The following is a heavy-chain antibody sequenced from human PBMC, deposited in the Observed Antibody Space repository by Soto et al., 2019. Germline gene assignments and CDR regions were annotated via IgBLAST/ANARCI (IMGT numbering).Heavy chain of an antibody. V-gene: IGHV4-59*08. D-gene: IGHD3-10*01. CDR1: GGSISNYY. CDR3: ARRGNYYGSGSYNNWFDP. CDR2: IYDSGST. Sequence: SETLSLTCTVSGGSISNYYWSWVRQPPGKGLEWIGYIYDSGSTYYNPSLKSRLSISVDTSKNQFSLKLSSVTAADTALYYCARRGNYYGSGSYNNWFDPWGQGTLVTVSS. J-gene: IGHJ5*02.